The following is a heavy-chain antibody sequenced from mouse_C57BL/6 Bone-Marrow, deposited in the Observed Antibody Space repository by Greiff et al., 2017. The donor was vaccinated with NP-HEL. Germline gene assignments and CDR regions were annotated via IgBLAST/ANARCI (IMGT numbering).Heavy chain of an antibody. J-gene: IGHJ1*03. CDR3: AKNGGLRSYWYIDV. CDR2: IWRGGST. D-gene: IGHD2-4*01. V-gene: IGHV2-5*01. Sequence: VQLQQSGPGLVQPSQSLSITCTVSGFSLTSYGVHWVRQSPGKGLEWLGVIWRGGSTDYNAAFMSRLSITKDNSKSQVFFKMNSLQADDTAIYYCAKNGGLRSYWYIDVWGTGTTVTVSS. CDR1: GFSLTSYG.